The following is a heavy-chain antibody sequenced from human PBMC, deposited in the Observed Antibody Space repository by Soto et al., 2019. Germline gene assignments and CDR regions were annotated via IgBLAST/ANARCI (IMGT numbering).Heavy chain of an antibody. D-gene: IGHD3-22*01. J-gene: IGHJ3*02. V-gene: IGHV4-31*03. CDR3: AREGGSYDSGGYLIRGAFDI. CDR2: IHYRGNT. Sequence: SETLSLTCIVSGGSISGGDYYWNWIRQHPGKGLEWIGSIHYRGNTYNPSHESRLSISVDTSKSQFSLKLTSVTAADTAVYYCAREGGSYDSGGYLIRGAFDIWGQGAMVTVSS. CDR1: GGSISGGDYY.